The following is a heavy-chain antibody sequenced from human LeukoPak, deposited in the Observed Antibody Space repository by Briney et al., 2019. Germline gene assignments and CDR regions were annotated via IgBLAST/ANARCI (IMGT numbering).Heavy chain of an antibody. CDR2: IKSKTDGGTT. CDR3: TTNVGGGNTQPFNY. Sequence: GGSLRLSCAASGFTFNKAWMSWVRQAPGQGLEWVGRIKSKTDGGTTDYAAPVKGRFTISRDDSKTTLYLQMNSLKTEDTAVYYCTTNVGGGNTQPFNYWGQGTLVTASS. CDR1: GFTFNKAW. V-gene: IGHV3-15*01. J-gene: IGHJ4*02. D-gene: IGHD4-23*01.